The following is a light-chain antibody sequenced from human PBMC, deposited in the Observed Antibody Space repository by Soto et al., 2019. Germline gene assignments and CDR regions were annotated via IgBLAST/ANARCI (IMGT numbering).Light chain of an antibody. CDR3: QQYNTYPRT. CDR2: GAS. J-gene: IGKJ1*01. V-gene: IGKV1-16*01. Sequence: DIQMTQSPSSLSASVGDRVTISCRASQAIGNYLAWFQQRPGKAPKSMIYGASNLQSGVSSRFSGSGSGTYFTLTISSLQPEDFATYYCQQYNTYPRTFGQGTKVDIK. CDR1: QAIGNY.